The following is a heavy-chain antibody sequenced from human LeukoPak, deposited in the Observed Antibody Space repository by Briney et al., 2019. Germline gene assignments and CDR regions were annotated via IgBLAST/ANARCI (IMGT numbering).Heavy chain of an antibody. CDR1: GFTFSSYG. CDR2: ISYDGSNK. CDR3: AKDDPDYGDY. Sequence: GRSLRLSCAASGFTFSSYGMHWVRQAPGKGLQWVAVISYDGSNKYYADSVKGRFTISRDNSKNTLYLQMNSLRAEDTAVYYCAKDDPDYGDYWGHGTLVTVSS. V-gene: IGHV3-30*18. J-gene: IGHJ4*01.